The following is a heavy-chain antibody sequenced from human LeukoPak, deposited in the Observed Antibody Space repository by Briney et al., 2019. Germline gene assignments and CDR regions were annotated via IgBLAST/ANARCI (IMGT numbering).Heavy chain of an antibody. V-gene: IGHV3-23*01. CDR2: IIGSGGSR. Sequence: PGGSLRLSCAASGFSFSNYVMHWVRQAPGKGLEWVSSIIGSGGSRYYADSVKGRVTISRDNSKNTLYLQIYSLRAEDTAIYYCAKGSKGTYDYWGQGTLVTVSS. CDR1: GFSFSNYV. CDR3: AKGSKGTYDY. J-gene: IGHJ4*02.